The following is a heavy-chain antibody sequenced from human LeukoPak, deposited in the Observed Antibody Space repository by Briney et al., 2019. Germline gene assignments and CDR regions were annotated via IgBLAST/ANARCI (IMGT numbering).Heavy chain of an antibody. CDR2: INWNGGST. D-gene: IGHD2-15*01. V-gene: IGHV3-20*04. J-gene: IGHJ4*02. CDR1: RFTFDDYD. CDR3: ARGRDFRYCSGGSCYSTMDS. Sequence: GGSLRLSCAASRFTFDDYDMSWVRQAPGKGLGWVSAINWNGGSTYYADSVKGRFTISRDNAKNSLYLQLNSLRADDTALYYCARGRDFRYCSGGSCYSTMDSWGQGTLVTVSS.